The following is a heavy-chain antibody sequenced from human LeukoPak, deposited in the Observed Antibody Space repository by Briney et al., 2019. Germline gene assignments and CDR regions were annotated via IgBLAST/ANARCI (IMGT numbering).Heavy chain of an antibody. CDR1: GYTFTSYG. CDR3: ARGLWFGDLYGWFDP. D-gene: IGHD3-10*01. CDR2: ISAYNGNT. Sequence: GASVKVSFKASGYTFTSYGISWVRQAPGQGLEWMGWISAYNGNTNYAQKLQGRVTMTTDTSTSTAYMELRSLRSDDTAVYYCARGLWFGDLYGWFDPWGQGTLVTVSS. V-gene: IGHV1-18*01. J-gene: IGHJ5*02.